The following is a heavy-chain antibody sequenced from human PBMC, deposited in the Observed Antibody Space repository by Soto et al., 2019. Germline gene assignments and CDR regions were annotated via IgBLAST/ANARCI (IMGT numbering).Heavy chain of an antibody. J-gene: IGHJ4*02. CDR3: AKIYCAPTDTSSCYSYFDS. V-gene: IGHV3-9*01. CDR1: GFTFDDYA. D-gene: IGHD2-2*01. CDR2: ISWNSGDI. Sequence: EVQLVESGGGLVEPGRSLKLSCAASGFTFDDYAMHWVRQAPGKGLEWVSGISWNSGDIAYADSVKGRFTISRDNAKNSLYLQLNSLRTEDTAFYYCAKIYCAPTDTSSCYSYFDSWGQGDLVIVSS.